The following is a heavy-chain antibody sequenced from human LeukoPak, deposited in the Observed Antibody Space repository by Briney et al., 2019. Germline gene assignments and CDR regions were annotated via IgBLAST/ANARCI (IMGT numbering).Heavy chain of an antibody. CDR1: GGSISSYY. CDR2: IYTSGST. CDR3: ARDRDYYDSSGYYDHAAFDI. V-gene: IGHV4-4*07. D-gene: IGHD3-22*01. Sequence: SETLSLTCTVSGGSISSYYWSWIRQPAGKGLEWIGRIYTSGSTNYNPSLKGRVTMSVDTSKNQFSLKLSSVTAADTAVYYCARDRDYYDSSGYYDHAAFDIWGQGTMVTVSS. J-gene: IGHJ3*02.